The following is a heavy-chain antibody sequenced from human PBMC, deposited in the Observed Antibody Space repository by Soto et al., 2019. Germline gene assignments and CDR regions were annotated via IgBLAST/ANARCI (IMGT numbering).Heavy chain of an antibody. CDR1: GFTFST. J-gene: IGHJ6*03. CDR3: ARLQELVAARPSDYYYYYMVV. V-gene: IGHV3-23*01. CDR2: FSGTDGST. Sequence: GGSLRLSCAASGFTFSTMSWVRQAPGKGLEWVSAFSGTDGSTYYADSVKGRFTISRDNAKNSLYLQMNSLRAEDTAVYYCARLQELVAARPSDYYYYYMVVWGKGTTVTVSS. D-gene: IGHD6-6*01.